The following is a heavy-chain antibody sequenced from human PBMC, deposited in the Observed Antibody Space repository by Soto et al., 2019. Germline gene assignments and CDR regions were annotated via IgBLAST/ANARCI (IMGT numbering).Heavy chain of an antibody. V-gene: IGHV4-39*01. Sequence: SETLSLTCTVSGGSISSSSYYWGWIRQPPGKGLEWIGSIYYSGSTYYNPSLKSRVTISVDTSKNQFSLKLSSVTAADTAVYYCVVVVVAGQYNWFDPWGQGTLVTVSS. J-gene: IGHJ5*02. D-gene: IGHD2-15*01. CDR2: IYYSGST. CDR3: VVVVVAGQYNWFDP. CDR1: GGSISSSSYY.